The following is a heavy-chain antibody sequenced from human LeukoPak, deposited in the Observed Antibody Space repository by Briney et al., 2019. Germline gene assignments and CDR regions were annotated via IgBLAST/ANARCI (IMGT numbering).Heavy chain of an antibody. V-gene: IGHV3-15*01. CDR3: TTDVPGYSSSWYFYYYYMDV. CDR1: GFTFSNAW. D-gene: IGHD6-13*01. CDR2: IKSKTDGGTT. J-gene: IGHJ6*03. Sequence: GGSLRLSCAASGFTFSNAWMSWVRQAPGKGREWVGRIKSKTDGGTTDYAAPVKGRFTISRDDSKNTLYLQMNSLKTEDTAVYYCTTDVPGYSSSWYFYYYYMDVWGKGTTVTVSS.